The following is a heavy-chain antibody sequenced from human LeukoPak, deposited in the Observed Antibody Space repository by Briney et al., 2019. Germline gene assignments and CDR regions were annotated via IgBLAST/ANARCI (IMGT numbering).Heavy chain of an antibody. Sequence: PGGSLRLSCAVSGFSVSNNYMNWVRQAPGKGLEWVSLIYSRGGTSYADSVKGRFTISRDSSKNTLFLQMNSLRVEDTAVYYCVRSAFHAGSGNYYDYWGQGTLVTVSS. D-gene: IGHD3-22*01. CDR1: GFSVSNNY. CDR3: VRSAFHAGSGNYYDY. J-gene: IGHJ4*02. CDR2: IYSRGGT. V-gene: IGHV3-53*01.